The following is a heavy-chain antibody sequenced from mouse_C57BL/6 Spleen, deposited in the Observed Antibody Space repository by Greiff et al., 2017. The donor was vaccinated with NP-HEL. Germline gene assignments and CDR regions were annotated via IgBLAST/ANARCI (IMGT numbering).Heavy chain of an antibody. V-gene: IGHV5-6*02. CDR3: ARGPTTVVATNYFDY. D-gene: IGHD1-1*01. Sequence: DVKLVESGGDLVKPGGSLKLSCAASGFTFSSYGMSWVRQTPDKRLEWVATISSGGSYTYYPDSVKGRFTISRDNAKNTLYLQMSSLKSEDTAMYYCARGPTTVVATNYFDYWGQGTTLTVSS. CDR2: ISSGGSYT. CDR1: GFTFSSYG. J-gene: IGHJ2*01.